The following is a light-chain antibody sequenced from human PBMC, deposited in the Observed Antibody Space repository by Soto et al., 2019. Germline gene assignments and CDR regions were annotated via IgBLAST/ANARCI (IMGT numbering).Light chain of an antibody. CDR2: EVS. V-gene: IGLV2-14*01. CDR3: SSYTSSSTLV. CDR1: SSDVGGYKY. Sequence: QSVLTQPAYVSGSPGQSVTISCTGTSSDVGGYKYVSWYQQHPGKAPKLMIYEVSNRPSGVSNRFSGSKSGNTASLTISGLQAEDEADYYCSSYTSSSTLVFGGGTKLTVL. J-gene: IGLJ3*02.